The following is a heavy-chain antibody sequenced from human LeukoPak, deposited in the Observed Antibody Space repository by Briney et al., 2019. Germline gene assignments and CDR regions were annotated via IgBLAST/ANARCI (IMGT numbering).Heavy chain of an antibody. V-gene: IGHV1-69*04. Sequence: SVKVSCKASGGTFSSYAISWVRQAPGQGLEWMGRIIPILGIANYAQKFQGRVTITADKSTSTAYMELRSLRSDDTAVYYCARIYYYDSSGYYDPFDYWGQGTLVTVSS. CDR3: ARIYYYDSSGYYDPFDY. CDR2: IIPILGIA. J-gene: IGHJ4*02. D-gene: IGHD3-22*01. CDR1: GGTFSSYA.